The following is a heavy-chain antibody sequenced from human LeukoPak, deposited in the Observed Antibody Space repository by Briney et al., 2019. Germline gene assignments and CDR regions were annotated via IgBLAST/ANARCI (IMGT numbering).Heavy chain of an antibody. CDR1: GYTFSDYY. V-gene: IGHV1/OR15-3*02. Sequence: ASVKVSCKTSGYTFSDYYIHWVRQAPGQGLEWMGWINAGNGNTKYSQKFQGRVTITRDTSASTAYMELSTLRSEDTAVYYCARVSSSWSGSFGYWGQGTLVTVSS. CDR3: ARVSSSWSGSFGY. D-gene: IGHD6-13*01. J-gene: IGHJ4*02. CDR2: INAGNGNT.